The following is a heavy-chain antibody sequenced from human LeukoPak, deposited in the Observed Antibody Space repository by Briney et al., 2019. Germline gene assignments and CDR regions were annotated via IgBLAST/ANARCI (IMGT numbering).Heavy chain of an antibody. D-gene: IGHD1-14*01. CDR1: GFSISNNY. Sequence: PGGSLRLSCVASGFSISNNYMSWLRQALGKGLECVSVTYSGGSTYYADSVKGRFTISRDNSRNTVYLQMNSLRADDTAVYYCAANHPFDPWGQGTLVTVSS. V-gene: IGHV3-66*01. CDR3: AANHPFDP. J-gene: IGHJ5*02. CDR2: TYSGGST.